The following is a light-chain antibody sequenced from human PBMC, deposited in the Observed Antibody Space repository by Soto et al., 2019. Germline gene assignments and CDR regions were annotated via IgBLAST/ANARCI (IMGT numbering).Light chain of an antibody. J-gene: IGKJ4*01. CDR3: QQLNTYPVT. Sequence: DIPMTQSHSTLCAFVGARVTVTGMASQNINRWLAWYQQKPGKAPKLLINAASTLQSGVPSRFSGSGSGTDFTLTISSLQPEDFATYYCQQLNTYPVTFGGGTKVDIK. CDR1: QNINRW. CDR2: AAS. V-gene: IGKV1-5*01.